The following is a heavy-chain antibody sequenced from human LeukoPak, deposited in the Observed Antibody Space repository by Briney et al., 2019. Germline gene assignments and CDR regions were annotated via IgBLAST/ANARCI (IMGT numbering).Heavy chain of an antibody. CDR2: IYYSGST. V-gene: IGHV4-39*02. J-gene: IGHJ4*02. CDR1: GGSISSSSYY. Sequence: SETLSLTCTVSGGSISSSSYYWGWIRQPPGKGLEWIVSIYYSGSTYYNPSLKSRVTISVYTSKNQFSLKLSSVTAAGTAVYYCAREPSPYYYDSSGYSWDYWGQGTLVTVSS. D-gene: IGHD3-22*01. CDR3: AREPSPYYYDSSGYSWDY.